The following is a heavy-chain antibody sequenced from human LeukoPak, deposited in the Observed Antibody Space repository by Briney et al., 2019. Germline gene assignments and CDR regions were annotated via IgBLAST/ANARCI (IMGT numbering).Heavy chain of an antibody. V-gene: IGHV3-53*01. Sequence: PGGSLRLSCAASGFTFSDYYMSWVRQAPGKGLEWVSIAFSDGRTFYADSVKGRFTISRDSSKNTVFLQMNSLRAEDTAVYYCARGDFDYWGQGTLVTVSS. CDR1: GFTFSDYY. CDR2: AFSDGRT. J-gene: IGHJ4*02. CDR3: ARGDFDY.